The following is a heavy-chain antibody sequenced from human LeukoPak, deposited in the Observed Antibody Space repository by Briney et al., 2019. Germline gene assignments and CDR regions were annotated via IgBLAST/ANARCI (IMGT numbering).Heavy chain of an antibody. V-gene: IGHV3-23*01. CDR3: ARSIGLTGGGVDV. Sequence: GGSLRLSCAASGFTFSSYAMSWVRQAPGKGLEWVSPISGSGSSTYYADSVKGRFTISRDNSKNTLYLQMNSLRAEDTAVYYCARSIGLTGGGVDVWGQGTTVTVSS. CDR2: ISGSGSST. CDR1: GFTFSSYA. D-gene: IGHD3-9*01. J-gene: IGHJ6*02.